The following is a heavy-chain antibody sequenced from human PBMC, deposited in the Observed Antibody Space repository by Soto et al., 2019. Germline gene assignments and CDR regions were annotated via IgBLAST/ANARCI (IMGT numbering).Heavy chain of an antibody. Sequence: SETLSLTCIVSGASISTGGYSWSWIRQPPGKGPEWIGYIYESGRTYYKPSLKSRASISMDKSRNQFSGRLTSVTAADTAVYFCARGDRYSGSFSDYFDPWGQGTLVTVSS. CDR2: IYESGRT. D-gene: IGHD1-26*01. J-gene: IGHJ5*02. CDR1: GASISTGGYS. CDR3: ARGDRYSGSFSDYFDP. V-gene: IGHV4-30-2*01.